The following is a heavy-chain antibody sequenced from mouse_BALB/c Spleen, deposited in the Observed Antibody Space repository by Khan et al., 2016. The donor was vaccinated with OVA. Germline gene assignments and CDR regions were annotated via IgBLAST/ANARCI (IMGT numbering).Heavy chain of an antibody. J-gene: IGHJ4*01. V-gene: IGHV1-7*01. CDR2: INPSTGYT. CDR1: GYTFTSYW. CDR3: ARPLSHYYAMDY. D-gene: IGHD6-2*01. Sequence: VQLQESGAELAKPGASVKMSCKASGYTFTSYWMHWVKQRPGQGLEWIGYINPSTGYTEYNQKFKDKATLTADKSSNTAYMQLSSLTSEDSAVYYCARPLSHYYAMDYWGQGTSVTVSS.